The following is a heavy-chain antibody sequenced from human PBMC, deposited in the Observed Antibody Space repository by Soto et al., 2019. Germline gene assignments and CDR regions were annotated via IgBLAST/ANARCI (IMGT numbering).Heavy chain of an antibody. Sequence: GESLKISCKGSWYSFTRYLIGWVRQMPGKGLEWMGIIYPGDSDTRYSPSFQGQVTISADKSISTAYLQWSSLKASDTAMYYCASTSIAAAGKDYNWFDPWGQGTLVTVS. J-gene: IGHJ5*02. D-gene: IGHD6-13*01. CDR1: WYSFTRYL. CDR3: ASTSIAAAGKDYNWFDP. CDR2: IYPGDSDT. V-gene: IGHV5-51*01.